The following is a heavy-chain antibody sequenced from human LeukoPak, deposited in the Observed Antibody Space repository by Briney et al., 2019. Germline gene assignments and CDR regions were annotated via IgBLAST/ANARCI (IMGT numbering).Heavy chain of an antibody. CDR3: ARGRQNSGSYSDAFDI. D-gene: IGHD1-26*01. J-gene: IGHJ3*02. CDR1: GFTFSSYN. V-gene: IGHV3-48*01. Sequence: QPGGSLRLSCAASGFTFSSYNMNWVRQAPGKGLEWVSYISSSGSTIYYADSVKGRFTISRDNAKNSLYLQMNSLRAEDTAVYYCARGRQNSGSYSDAFDIWGQGTMVTVSS. CDR2: ISSSGSTI.